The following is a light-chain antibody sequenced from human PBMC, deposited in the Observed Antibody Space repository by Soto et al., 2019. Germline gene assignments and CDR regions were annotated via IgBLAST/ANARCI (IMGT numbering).Light chain of an antibody. J-gene: IGLJ1*01. V-gene: IGLV1-40*01. CDR2: GNS. CDR1: SSNIGAGYD. CDR3: QSYDSSLRDYV. Sequence: QSVLTQPPSVSGAPGQRVTISCTGSSSNIGAGYDVHWYQQLPGTAPKLLIYGNSNRPSGVPDRFSGSKSGTSASLAITGLQAKDEADYYCQSYDSSLRDYVFGTGTKLTVL.